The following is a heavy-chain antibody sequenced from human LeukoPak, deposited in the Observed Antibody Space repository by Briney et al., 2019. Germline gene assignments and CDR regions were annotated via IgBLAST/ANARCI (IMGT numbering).Heavy chain of an antibody. V-gene: IGHV3-7*01. CDR3: SREAYCGGDCYHFDY. D-gene: IGHD2-21*02. Sequence: GGSLRLSCAVSGLIFSGYLMSWVRQAPGKGLERVANIEQDGREKYYVDSVKGRFTISRDNAKNSLYLQMNSLRVEDTAVYYCSREAYCGGDCYHFDYWGQGTLVTVSS. J-gene: IGHJ4*02. CDR2: IEQDGREK. CDR1: GLIFSGYL.